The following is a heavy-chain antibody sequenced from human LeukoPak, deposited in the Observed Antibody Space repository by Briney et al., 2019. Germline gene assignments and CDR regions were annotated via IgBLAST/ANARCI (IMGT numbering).Heavy chain of an antibody. CDR1: GFTFSSFS. CDR2: ISSGSGSV. CDR3: AKKRESSSNWYGGLAY. D-gene: IGHD6-13*01. Sequence: GSLRLSCAASGFTFSSFSMIWVRQAPGKGLEWLSYISSGSGSVYYAYSVKGRFTISRDNAKNSLYLQMNSLRAEDTAVYYCAKKRESSSNWYGGLAYWGQGTLVTVSS. J-gene: IGHJ4*02. V-gene: IGHV3-48*01.